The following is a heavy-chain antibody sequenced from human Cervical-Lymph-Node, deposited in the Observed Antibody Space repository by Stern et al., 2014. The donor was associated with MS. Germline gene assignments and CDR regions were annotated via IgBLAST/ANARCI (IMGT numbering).Heavy chain of an antibody. CDR2: INPHNGGT. D-gene: IGHD3-10*01. J-gene: IGHJ3*02. V-gene: IGHV1-2*01. CDR3: AREGSVTNALDI. Sequence: QDQLVQSGAEVKNPGASVRVSCKASGYTFTDYYFHWVRQSSGQGLEWMGRINPHNGGTDYAQKFQGRVTITRDRSINTAYMHLSSLTSDDADVYYCAREGSVTNALDIWGQGTMVSVSS. CDR1: GYTFTDYY.